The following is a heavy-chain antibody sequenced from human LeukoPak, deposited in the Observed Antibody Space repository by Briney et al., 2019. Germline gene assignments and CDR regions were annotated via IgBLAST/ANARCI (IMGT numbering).Heavy chain of an antibody. CDR2: ISYDGSNK. CDR3: ASNRMTTVTTGDY. V-gene: IGHV3-30*04. D-gene: IGHD4-17*01. Sequence: GGSLRLSCAASGFTFSSYAMHWVRQAPGKGLEWVAVISYDGSNKYYADSVKGRFTISRDNSKNTLYLQMNSLRAEDTAVYYCASNRMTTVTTGDYWGQGTLVTVSS. J-gene: IGHJ4*02. CDR1: GFTFSSYA.